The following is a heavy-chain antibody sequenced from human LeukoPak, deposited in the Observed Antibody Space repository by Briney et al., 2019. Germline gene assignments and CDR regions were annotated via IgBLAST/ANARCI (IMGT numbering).Heavy chain of an antibody. V-gene: IGHV4-34*01. D-gene: IGHD3-10*01. CDR1: GGSFSGYY. CDR2: INHSGST. J-gene: IGHJ5*02. Sequence: PSETLSLTCAVYGGSFSGYYWSWIRQPPGKGLEWIGEINHSGSTNYNPSLKSRVTISVDTSKNQFSLKLSSVTAADTAVYYCARGRSYYYGSGSHRPFDPWGQGTLVTVSS. CDR3: ARGRSYYYGSGSHRPFDP.